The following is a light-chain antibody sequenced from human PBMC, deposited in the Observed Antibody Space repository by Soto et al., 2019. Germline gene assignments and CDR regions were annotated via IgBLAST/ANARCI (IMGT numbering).Light chain of an antibody. CDR3: ETWDGNTRV. V-gene: IGLV4-60*02. CDR1: SGHSSYI. Sequence: QSVLTQSSSASASLGSSVKLTCTLSSGHSSYIIAWHQQQPGKAPRYLMKLEGSGSYNKGSEVPDRFSGSSSGADRYLTISHLQFEDEADYYCETWDGNTRVFGGGTKLTVL. J-gene: IGLJ3*02. CDR2: LEGSGSY.